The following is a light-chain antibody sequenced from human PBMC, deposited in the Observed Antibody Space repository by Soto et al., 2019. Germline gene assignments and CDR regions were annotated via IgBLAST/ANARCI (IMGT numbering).Light chain of an antibody. CDR1: SSDVGSYNL. CDR3: CSYAGSSTFGVV. Sequence: QSVLTQPASVSGSPGQSINISCTGTSSDVGSYNLVSWYQQHPGKAPKLMIYEVSKRPSGVSNRFSGSKSGNTASLTISGLQAEDEADYYCCSYAGSSTFGVVFGGGTKLTVL. J-gene: IGLJ2*01. CDR2: EVS. V-gene: IGLV2-23*02.